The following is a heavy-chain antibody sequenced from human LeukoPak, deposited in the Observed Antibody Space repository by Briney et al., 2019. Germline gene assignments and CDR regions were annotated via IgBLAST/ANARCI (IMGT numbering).Heavy chain of an antibody. V-gene: IGHV3-48*01. CDR3: ARESISGQRDFDY. D-gene: IGHD6-25*01. Sequence: GGSLRLSCAVSGFTFSSYSMNWVRQAPGKGLEWISYISSGSRTIYYGDSVKGRFTVSRDNAKNSLYLQMRGLRAEDTAVYYCARESISGQRDFDYWGKGTLVTVSS. J-gene: IGHJ4*02. CDR1: GFTFSSYS. CDR2: ISSGSRTI.